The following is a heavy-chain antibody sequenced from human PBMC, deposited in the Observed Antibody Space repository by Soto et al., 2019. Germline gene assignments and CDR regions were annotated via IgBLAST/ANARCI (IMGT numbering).Heavy chain of an antibody. CDR1: GFNFSDYY. V-gene: IGHV3-11*06. Sequence: QVQLVESGGGLVKPGGSLRLSCAVSGFNFSDYYMTWIRQAPGKGLEWISYISTNSRYIKYADSIKGRFTISRDNAKSSVYLQMNSLRAEDTAIYYCARGLGGSYFIAYWGQGTLVTVSS. CDR2: ISTNSRYI. CDR3: ARGLGGSYFIAY. J-gene: IGHJ4*02. D-gene: IGHD3-10*01.